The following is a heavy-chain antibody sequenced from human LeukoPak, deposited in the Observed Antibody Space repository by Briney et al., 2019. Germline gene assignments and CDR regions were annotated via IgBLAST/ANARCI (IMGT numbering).Heavy chain of an antibody. CDR2: IRQDGSEK. CDR1: GFTFSTYW. Sequence: GGSLRLSCAASGFTFSTYWMSWVRQAPGKGLEWVANIRQDGSEKYYADSVKGRFTISRDNAKNSLFLQMNSLRDEDTAIYYCARSRSAWFGEILAAFDIWGQGTMVTVSS. V-gene: IGHV3-7*01. CDR3: ARSRSAWFGEILAAFDI. J-gene: IGHJ3*02. D-gene: IGHD3-10*01.